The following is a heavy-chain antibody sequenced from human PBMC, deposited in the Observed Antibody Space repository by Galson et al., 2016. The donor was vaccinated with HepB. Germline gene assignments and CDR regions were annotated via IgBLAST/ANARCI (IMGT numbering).Heavy chain of an antibody. CDR2: SNSDGSVT. CDR3: VRGFTQAFDS. D-gene: IGHD3-3*01. CDR1: GFTFSNYW. V-gene: IGHV3-74*01. Sequence: SLRLSCAASGFTFSNYWMHWVRQAPGKGLVWVSRSNSDGSVTSYADCVKGRFTISRDSARATLFLQMNTLKAEDTAVYYCVRGFTQAFDSWGQGTLVTVSS. J-gene: IGHJ4*02.